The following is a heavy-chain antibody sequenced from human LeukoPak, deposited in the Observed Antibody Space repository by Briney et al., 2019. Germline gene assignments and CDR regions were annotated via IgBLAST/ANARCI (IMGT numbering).Heavy chain of an antibody. D-gene: IGHD3-22*01. CDR3: ARDVGGLYDSSGYYYDS. J-gene: IGHJ5*01. V-gene: IGHV3-48*03. CDR1: GFTFSSYE. CDR2: ISSSGVAI. Sequence: GGSLRLSCAASGFTFSSYEMNWVRQSPGKGLEWLSSISSSGVAIFYADAVKGRFTISRDNAKNSLFLQMNHLRAEDTAIYYCARDVGGLYDSSGYYYDSWGQETLVTVSS.